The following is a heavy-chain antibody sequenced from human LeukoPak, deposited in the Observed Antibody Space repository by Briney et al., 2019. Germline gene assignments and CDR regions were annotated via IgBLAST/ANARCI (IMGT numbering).Heavy chain of an antibody. CDR2: IYTSGST. V-gene: IGHV4-4*07. CDR3: ARDYCSSTSCYIHWFDP. J-gene: IGHJ5*02. D-gene: IGHD2-2*02. CDR1: GGSISSYY. Sequence: LETLSLTCTVSGGSISSYYWSWIRQPAGKGLEWIGRIYTSGSTNYNPSLKSRVTMSVDTSKNQFSLKLSSVTAADTAVYYCARDYCSSTSCYIHWFDPWGQGTLVTVSS.